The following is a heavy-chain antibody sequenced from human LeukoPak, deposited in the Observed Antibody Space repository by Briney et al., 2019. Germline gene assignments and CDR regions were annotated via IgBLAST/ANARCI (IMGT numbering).Heavy chain of an antibody. V-gene: IGHV4-61*02. CDR1: GGSISSGSYY. J-gene: IGHJ4*02. CDR3: ARGRKITYYDYGDYGPFVDY. CDR2: IYTSGST. D-gene: IGHD4-17*01. Sequence: SETLSLTCTVSGGSISSGSYYWSWVRQPAGKGLEWIGRIYTSGSTNYNPSLKGRVTISVDTSKNQFSLKLSSVTAADTAVYYCARGRKITYYDYGDYGPFVDYWGQGTLVTVSS.